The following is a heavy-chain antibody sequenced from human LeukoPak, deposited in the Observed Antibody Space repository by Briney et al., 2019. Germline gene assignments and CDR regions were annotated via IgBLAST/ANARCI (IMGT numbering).Heavy chain of an antibody. CDR2: MYYSGST. Sequence: SSETLSLTCTVSGGSISSSSYYWDWIRQPPGKGLEWIGSMYYSGSTYYNPSLKSRVTISVDTSKNQLSLKLSSVTAADTAVYYCARDESRRKSHYNYALDVWGQGTTVTVSS. J-gene: IGHJ6*02. CDR1: GGSISSSSYY. V-gene: IGHV4-39*02. CDR3: ARDESRRKSHYNYALDV.